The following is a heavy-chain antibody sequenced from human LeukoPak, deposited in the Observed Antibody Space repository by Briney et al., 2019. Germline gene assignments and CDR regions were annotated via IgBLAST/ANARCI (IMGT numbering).Heavy chain of an antibody. CDR1: GCTFSSYA. V-gene: IGHV1-69*13. CDR2: VIPIFGTA. D-gene: IGHD4-17*01. J-gene: IGHJ1*01. Sequence: ASVKVSCKASGCTFSSYAISWVRQAPGQGLEWMGGVIPIFGTANYAQKFQGRVTITADESTSTAYMELSSLRSEDTAVYYCASRDYGDYVDDDAEYFQHWGQGTLVTVSS. CDR3: ASRDYGDYVDDDAEYFQH.